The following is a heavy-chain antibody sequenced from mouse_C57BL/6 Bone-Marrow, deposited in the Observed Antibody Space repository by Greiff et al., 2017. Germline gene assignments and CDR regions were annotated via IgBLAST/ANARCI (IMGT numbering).Heavy chain of an antibody. CDR1: GYSFTGYY. CDR2: INPSTGGT. CDR3: ASEGDGNYLYDARDY. J-gene: IGHJ4*01. D-gene: IGHD2-1*01. Sequence: EVQLVESGPELVKPGASVKISCKASGYSFTGYYMNWVKQSPEKSLEWIGEINPSTGGTTYNEKFKAKATLTADKSSSTAYMQLKSLTTEDSAVYYCASEGDGNYLYDARDYWGQGTSVTVSS. V-gene: IGHV1-42*01.